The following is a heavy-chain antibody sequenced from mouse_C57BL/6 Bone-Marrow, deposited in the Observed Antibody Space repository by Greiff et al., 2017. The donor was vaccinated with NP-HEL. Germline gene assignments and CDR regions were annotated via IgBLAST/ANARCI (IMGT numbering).Heavy chain of an antibody. D-gene: IGHD1-1*02. V-gene: IGHV1-64*01. J-gene: IGHJ2*01. CDR2: IHPNSGST. Sequence: QLPPPWPALVTPGASVKLSCKASGYTFTSYWMHWVKQRPRQGLEWIGIIHPNSGSTNYNEKFKSKATLTVDKSSSTAYMQLSSLTSEDSAVYYCARGGGGFDYWGQGTTLTVSS. CDR1: GYTFTSYW. CDR3: ARGGGGFDY.